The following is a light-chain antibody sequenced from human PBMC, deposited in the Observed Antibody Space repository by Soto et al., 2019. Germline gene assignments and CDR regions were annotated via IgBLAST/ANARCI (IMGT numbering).Light chain of an antibody. Sequence: DVVMTQTPLSLSVAPGQPASISCKSSQSLLHITGETFLFWYLQKPGQSPQLLIYEVSTRVSGVPDRFSGSGSGTDFTLEISRVATDDVGIYYCMQSTQLPHTLGQGTRLEIK. J-gene: IGKJ5*01. CDR2: EVS. CDR3: MQSTQLPHT. V-gene: IGKV2D-29*02. CDR1: QSLLHITGETF.